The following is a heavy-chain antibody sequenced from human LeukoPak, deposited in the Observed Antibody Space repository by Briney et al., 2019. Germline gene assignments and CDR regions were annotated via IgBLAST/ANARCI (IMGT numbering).Heavy chain of an antibody. V-gene: IGHV3-48*02. Sequence: GGSLRLSCAASGSTFSSYSMNWVRQAPGKGLEWVSHITASGTAMFYADSVKGRFTISRDNAKNSLYLQMNSLRDEDTAVYYCASSGSYRFDYWGQGALVTVSS. CDR2: ITASGTAM. J-gene: IGHJ4*02. D-gene: IGHD1-26*01. CDR1: GSTFSSYS. CDR3: ASSGSYRFDY.